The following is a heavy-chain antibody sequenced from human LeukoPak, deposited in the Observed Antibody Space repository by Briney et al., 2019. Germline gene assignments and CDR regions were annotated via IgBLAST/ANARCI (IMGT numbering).Heavy chain of an antibody. CDR2: IYYSGST. J-gene: IGHJ4*02. D-gene: IGHD3-22*01. CDR1: GGSISSSSYY. Sequence: SETLSLTCTVSGGSISSSSYYWGWIRQPPGKGLEWIGSIYYSGSTYYNPSLKSRVTISVDTSKNQFSLNLSSVTAADTAAYYCARLYYDSSGYYQICYFDYWGQGTLVTVSS. CDR3: ARLYYDSSGYYQICYFDY. V-gene: IGHV4-39*01.